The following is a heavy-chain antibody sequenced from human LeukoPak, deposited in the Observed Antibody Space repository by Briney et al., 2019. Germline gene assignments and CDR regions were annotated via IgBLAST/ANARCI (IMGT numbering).Heavy chain of an antibody. V-gene: IGHV4-59*01. D-gene: IGHD3-10*01. Sequence: SETLSLTCTVSGGSISSYYWSWVRQPPGKGLEWVGYIYYTGSTNYNPSLKRRVTISVDPPKNQLSLRLSSVTAADTAVYYCASSSTRGPLSSGFDYWGQGTLVTVSS. CDR1: GGSISSYY. CDR3: ASSSTRGPLSSGFDY. J-gene: IGHJ4*02. CDR2: IYYTGST.